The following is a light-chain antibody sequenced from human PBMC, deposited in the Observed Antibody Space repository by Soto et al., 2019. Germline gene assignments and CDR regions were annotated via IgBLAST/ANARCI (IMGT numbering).Light chain of an antibody. CDR3: CSYAGSYILL. CDR2: DVS. Sequence: QSALTQPRSVSGSPKQSVTISCTGTSSDVGTYNYVSWFQQHPGKAPKLMISDVSKRPSGVPDRFSGSKSGNTASLTISGLQAEDGADYYCCSYAGSYILLFGGGTKLTVL. CDR1: SSDVGTYNY. J-gene: IGLJ2*01. V-gene: IGLV2-11*01.